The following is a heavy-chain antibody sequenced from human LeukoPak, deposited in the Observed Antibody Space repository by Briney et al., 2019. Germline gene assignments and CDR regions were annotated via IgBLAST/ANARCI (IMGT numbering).Heavy chain of an antibody. CDR2: ISSGSSYI. J-gene: IGHJ6*03. V-gene: IGHV3-21*01. D-gene: IGHD2-2*01. CDR3: ARYCSSSRCLYYYHMDV. Sequence: GGSLRLSCAASGFTFSTYSMNWVGQAPGKGLEWVSSISSGSSYIYYADSVKGRFTISRDDAKNSLYLQMNSLRAEDTAVYYCARYCSSSRCLYYYHMDVWGKGTTVTVSS. CDR1: GFTFSTYS.